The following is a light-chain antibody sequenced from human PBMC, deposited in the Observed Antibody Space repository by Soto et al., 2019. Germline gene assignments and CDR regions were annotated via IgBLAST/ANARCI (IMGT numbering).Light chain of an antibody. J-gene: IGKJ3*01. CDR1: QTVSGSY. CDR2: GAT. V-gene: IGKV3-20*01. CDR3: QQDGSSPFT. Sequence: EIVLTQSPGTLSLSPGERATLSCGASQTVSGSYLAWYQQKPGQAPRLLIHGATNRATGIPDRFSGSRSGTDFSLTISRLEPEDSAVYYCQQDGSSPFTFGPGTKVEIK.